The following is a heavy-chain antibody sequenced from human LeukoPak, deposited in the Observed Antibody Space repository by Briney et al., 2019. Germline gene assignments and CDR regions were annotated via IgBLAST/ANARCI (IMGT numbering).Heavy chain of an antibody. CDR3: ARDGSIRGYYYGMGV. Sequence: SETLSLTCAVSGGSISSGGYSWSWIRQPPGKGLEWIGYIYHSGSTYYNPSLKSRVTISVDRSKNQFSLKLSSVTAADTAVYYCARDGSIRGYYYGMGVWGQGTTVTVSS. D-gene: IGHD1-26*01. J-gene: IGHJ6*02. V-gene: IGHV4-30-2*01. CDR1: GGSISSGGYS. CDR2: IYHSGST.